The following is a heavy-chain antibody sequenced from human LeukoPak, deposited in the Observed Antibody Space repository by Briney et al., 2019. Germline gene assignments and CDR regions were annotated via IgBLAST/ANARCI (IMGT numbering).Heavy chain of an antibody. D-gene: IGHD6-19*01. CDR1: GFTFSSYA. V-gene: IGHV3-30-3*01. Sequence: GRSLRLSCAASGFTFSSYAVHWVRQAPGKGLEWVAVISYDGSNKYYADSVKGRFTISRDNSKNTLYLQMNSLRAEDTAVYYCARAMSSGWTTQPPPYYFDYWGQGTLVSVSS. J-gene: IGHJ4*02. CDR3: ARAMSSGWTTQPPPYYFDY. CDR2: ISYDGSNK.